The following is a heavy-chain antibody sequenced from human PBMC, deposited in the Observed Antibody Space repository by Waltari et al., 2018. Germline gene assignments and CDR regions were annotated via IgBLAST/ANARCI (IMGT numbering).Heavy chain of an antibody. V-gene: IGHV1-2*02. Sequence: HVQVVQSGAEVKRPGASLKVSCTASGSTFTGYYMHWVRQAPGQGLEWMGWINPNSGGTNYAQKFQGRVTMTRDTSISTAYMELSRLRSDDTAVYYCARGITGTTGDYFDYWGQGTLVTVSS. J-gene: IGHJ4*02. CDR1: GSTFTGYY. CDR2: INPNSGGT. CDR3: ARGITGTTGDYFDY. D-gene: IGHD1-7*01.